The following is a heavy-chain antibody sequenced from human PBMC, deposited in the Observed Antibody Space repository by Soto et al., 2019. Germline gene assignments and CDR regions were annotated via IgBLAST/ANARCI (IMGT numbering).Heavy chain of an antibody. CDR2: ISGSGAAT. D-gene: IGHD2-8*02. J-gene: IGHJ5*01. Sequence: GGCLRHSCASSGFTFSSYALKRVRKAPGWGLEWVSGISGSGAATSCADSVKGRFTVSRDNSKNTLYLQMNSLRLEDTAVYPCAKSRCFYWSAYQWFEYWGQGT. CDR1: GFTFSSYA. CDR3: AKSRCFYWSAYQWFEY. V-gene: IGHV3-23*01.